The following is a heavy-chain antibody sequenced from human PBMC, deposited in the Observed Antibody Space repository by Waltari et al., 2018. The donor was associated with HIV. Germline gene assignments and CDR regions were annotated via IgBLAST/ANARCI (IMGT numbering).Heavy chain of an antibody. CDR3: AKGGIMTVMKEGGRFEN. J-gene: IGHJ4*02. V-gene: IGHV3-9*01. D-gene: IGHD2-21*02. CDR2: INGKSGSI. CDR1: GFSFIDYA. Sequence: EVELVVSGGCLGHPDRSLSLSCTHYGFSFIDYAMPWVRQATGKGLGWCPGINGKSGSISECASVKGRSTTARDHANNSIFLQMNSLRTEDTAFNFCAKGGIMTVMKEGGRFENWGQGTLFTFSP.